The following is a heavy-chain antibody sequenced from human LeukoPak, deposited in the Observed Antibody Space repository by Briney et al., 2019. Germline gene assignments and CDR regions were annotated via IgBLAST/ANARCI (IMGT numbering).Heavy chain of an antibody. J-gene: IGHJ4*02. CDR1: GDSVSHSVYY. D-gene: IGHD5-12*01. Sequence: SSETLSLTCTVSGDSVSHSVYYWGWIRQAPLKGLEWIGSIYFTGRTDYNSSLKSRVTISVDTSQNQFSLRLTSVTAADTAMYFCARHLRYSGPDHWGQGNLVTVSS. CDR2: IYFTGRT. CDR3: ARHLRYSGPDH. V-gene: IGHV4-39*01.